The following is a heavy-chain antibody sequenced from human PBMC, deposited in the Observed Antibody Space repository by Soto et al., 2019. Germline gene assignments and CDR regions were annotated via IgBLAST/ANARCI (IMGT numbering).Heavy chain of an antibody. CDR1: GYTFTSYG. J-gene: IGHJ6*02. CDR3: AREGKEWNDPYYYYGMDV. Sequence: QVQLVQSGAEVKKPGASVKVSCKASGYTFTSYGISWVRQAPGQGLEWMGWISAYNGNTNYAQKLQGRVTMTTDTSTSTAYTELRSLRSDDTAVYYCAREGKEWNDPYYYYGMDVWGQGTTVTVSS. D-gene: IGHD1-1*01. CDR2: ISAYNGNT. V-gene: IGHV1-18*04.